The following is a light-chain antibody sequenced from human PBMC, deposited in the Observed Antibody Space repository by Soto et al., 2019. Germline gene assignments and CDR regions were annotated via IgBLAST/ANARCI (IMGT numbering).Light chain of an antibody. V-gene: IGKV4-1*01. CDR2: WAS. CDR1: QSVLYSSANNDY. CDR3: QQYHSTPIP. J-gene: IGKJ5*01. Sequence: DIVMTQSPDSLAVSLGERASINCTASQSVLYSSANNDYLAWYQQKPGQPPKLLIYWASTRQSGLSERFSGSEPVTDFTRTLTSLQAGDVAVYYCQQYHSTPIPFGQRKGLE.